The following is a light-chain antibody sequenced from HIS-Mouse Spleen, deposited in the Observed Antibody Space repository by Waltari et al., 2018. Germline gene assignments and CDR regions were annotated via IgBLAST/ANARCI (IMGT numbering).Light chain of an antibody. J-gene: IGKJ3*01. CDR1: QSVSSSY. Sequence: VLTPSPGTLSSSPGERATLSCRTSQSVSSSYLAWYQQKPGQAPRLLIYGASSRATGIPDRFSGSGSGTDFTITISRLEPEDFAVYYCQQYGSSPFGPGTKVDIK. CDR3: QQYGSSP. CDR2: GAS. V-gene: IGKV3-20*01.